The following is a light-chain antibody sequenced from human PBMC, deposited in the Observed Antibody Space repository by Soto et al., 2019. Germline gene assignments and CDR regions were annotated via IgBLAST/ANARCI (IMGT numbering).Light chain of an antibody. Sequence: EIVMTQSPANLSVSPGERATLSCRASQSVSSNLAWYQQKPGQGPRLLIYGASTRPTGIPGRFSGSGSGTEYTLTIRSLQSEDFAVYYCQQHNKWHPYTFGQWTKVEIK. CDR3: QQHNKWHPYT. CDR2: GAS. CDR1: QSVSSN. V-gene: IGKV3-15*01. J-gene: IGKJ2*01.